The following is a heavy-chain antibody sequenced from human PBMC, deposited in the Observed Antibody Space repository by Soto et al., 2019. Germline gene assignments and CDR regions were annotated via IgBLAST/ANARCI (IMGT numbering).Heavy chain of an antibody. CDR2: ISWDGGST. D-gene: IGHD3-10*01. Sequence: EVQLVESGGVVVQPGGSLRLSCAASGFTFDDYTMHWVRQAPGKGLEWVSLISWDGGSTYYADSVKGRFTISRDNSKNSLYLQMNSLRTEDTALYYCAKDPNNYGSGSYFDYWGQGTLVTVSS. V-gene: IGHV3-43*01. J-gene: IGHJ4*02. CDR1: GFTFDDYT. CDR3: AKDPNNYGSGSYFDY.